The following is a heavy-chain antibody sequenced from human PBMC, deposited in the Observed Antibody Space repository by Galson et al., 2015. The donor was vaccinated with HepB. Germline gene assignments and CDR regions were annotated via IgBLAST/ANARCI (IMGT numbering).Heavy chain of an antibody. J-gene: IGHJ5*02. CDR1: GFTFSSYW. CDR3: ARAQMPTMPRAA. D-gene: IGHD5-24*01. V-gene: IGHV3-74*01. CDR2: INSDGSST. Sequence: SLRLSCAASGFTFSSYWMHWVRQAPGKGLVWVSRINSDGSSTSYADSVKGRFTISRDNAKNTLYLQMNSLRAEDTAVYYCARAQMPTMPRAAWGQGTLVTVSS.